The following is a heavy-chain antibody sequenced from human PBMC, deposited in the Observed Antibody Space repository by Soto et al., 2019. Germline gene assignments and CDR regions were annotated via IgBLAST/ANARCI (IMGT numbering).Heavy chain of an antibody. J-gene: IGHJ3*02. Sequence: ASVKVSCKASGYTFTSYDINWVRQATGQGLEWMGWMNPNSGNTGYAQKFQGRVTMTRNTSISTAYMELSSLRSEDTAVYYCARTKNSLYSSSWYFDEAFDIWGQGTMVTISS. CDR2: MNPNSGNT. D-gene: IGHD6-13*01. CDR1: GYTFTSYD. CDR3: ARTKNSLYSSSWYFDEAFDI. V-gene: IGHV1-8*01.